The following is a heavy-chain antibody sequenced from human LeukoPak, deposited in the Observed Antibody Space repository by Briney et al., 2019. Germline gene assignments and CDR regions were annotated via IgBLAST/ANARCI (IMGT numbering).Heavy chain of an antibody. Sequence: ASVKVSCKVSGYTLTELSMHWVRQAPGKGLEWVGGFDPEDGETIYAQKFQGRVTMTEDTSTDTAYMELSSLRSEDTAVYYCATSHYYYDSSGYDPFDYWGQGTLVTVSS. D-gene: IGHD3-22*01. CDR3: ATSHYYYDSSGYDPFDY. J-gene: IGHJ4*02. CDR2: FDPEDGET. V-gene: IGHV1-24*01. CDR1: GYTLTELS.